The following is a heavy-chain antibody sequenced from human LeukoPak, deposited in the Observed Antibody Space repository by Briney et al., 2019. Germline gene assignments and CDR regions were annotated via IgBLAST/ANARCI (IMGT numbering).Heavy chain of an antibody. V-gene: IGHV4-61*02. CDR3: ASHAYYYDSSGSPVDY. J-gene: IGHJ4*02. CDR1: GGSISSGSYY. Sequence: SETLSLTCTVSGGSISSGSYYWSWIRQPAGKGLEWIGRIYTSGSTNYNPSLKSRVTISVDTSKNQFSLKLSSVTAADTAVYYCASHAYYYDSSGSPVDYWGQGTLVTVSS. D-gene: IGHD3-22*01. CDR2: IYTSGST.